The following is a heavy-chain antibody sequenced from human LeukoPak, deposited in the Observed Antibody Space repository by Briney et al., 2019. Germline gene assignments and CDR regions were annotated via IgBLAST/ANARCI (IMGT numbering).Heavy chain of an antibody. V-gene: IGHV3-7*01. J-gene: IGHJ4*02. D-gene: IGHD6-13*01. CDR1: GFTFSTYW. CDR3: ARDSAGNDS. Sequence: GGSLRLYCAASGFTFSTYWMSWVRQAQGKGLVWVANIKQDGSEKYYVDSVKGRFTISRDNAKNSLYLQMNSLRAEDAAMYYWARDSAGNDSWGQGTLVTVSS. CDR2: IKQDGSEK.